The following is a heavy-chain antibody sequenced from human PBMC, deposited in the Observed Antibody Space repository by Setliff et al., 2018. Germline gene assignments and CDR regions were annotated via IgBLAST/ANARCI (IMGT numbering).Heavy chain of an antibody. CDR2: INPNSGGT. Sequence: ASVKVSCKASGYTFTGYYMHWVRQAPGQGLEWMGWINPNSGGTNYAQKFQGRVTMTRDTSISSAYMELNRLRSDDTAVYYCARTIVGGATRLDYWGLGTLVTVSS. J-gene: IGHJ4*02. D-gene: IGHD1-26*01. V-gene: IGHV1-2*02. CDR3: ARTIVGGATRLDY. CDR1: GYTFTGYY.